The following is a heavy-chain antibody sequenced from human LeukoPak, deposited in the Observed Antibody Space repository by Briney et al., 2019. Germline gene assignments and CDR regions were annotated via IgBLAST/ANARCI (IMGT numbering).Heavy chain of an antibody. Sequence: SQTLSLTCTVNGGTFSGYYWSWIRQPPGKGLEWIGEINHSGSIKYNPSLKSRVSMSVDTSNNQFSLKLSSVTAADTAVYYCARHRGIAARGPFDYWGQGTLVTVSS. CDR3: ARHRGIAARGPFDY. V-gene: IGHV4-34*01. J-gene: IGHJ4*02. CDR1: GGTFSGYY. D-gene: IGHD6-6*01. CDR2: INHSGSI.